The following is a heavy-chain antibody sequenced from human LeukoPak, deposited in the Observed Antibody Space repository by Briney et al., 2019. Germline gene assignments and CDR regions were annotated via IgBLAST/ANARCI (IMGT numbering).Heavy chain of an antibody. CDR2: ISAYNGNT. CDR1: GYTFTSYG. Sequence: ASVKVSCKASGYTFTSYGISWVRQAPGQGLEWMGWISAYNGNTNYAQKLQGRVTMTTDTSTSTAYMELRSLRSDDTAVYYCARSWGGGPTDYGDYPVGYWGQGTLVTVSS. V-gene: IGHV1-18*01. CDR3: ARSWGGGPTDYGDYPVGY. D-gene: IGHD4-17*01. J-gene: IGHJ4*02.